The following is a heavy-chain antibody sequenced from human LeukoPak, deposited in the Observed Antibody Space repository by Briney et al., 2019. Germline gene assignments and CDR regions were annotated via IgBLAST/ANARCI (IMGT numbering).Heavy chain of an antibody. Sequence: SETLSLTCTVSGGSISSSSYYWGWIRQPPGKGLEWTGSIYYSGSTYYNPSLKSRVTISADASKNQFSLKLSSVTAADTAVYYCARSRIVGATRPFFDYWGQGTLVTVSS. J-gene: IGHJ4*02. CDR1: GGSISSSSYY. CDR3: ARSRIVGATRPFFDY. D-gene: IGHD1-26*01. V-gene: IGHV4-39*01. CDR2: IYYSGST.